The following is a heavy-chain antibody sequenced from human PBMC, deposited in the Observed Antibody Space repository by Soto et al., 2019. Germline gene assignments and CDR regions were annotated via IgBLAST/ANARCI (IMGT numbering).Heavy chain of an antibody. D-gene: IGHD2-21*02. CDR1: GVSISSTSFY. CDR3: ARDLWGYCGTDCYPLDV. J-gene: IGHJ6*02. CDR2: IYYSGNI. V-gene: IGHV4-39*02. Sequence: SETLSLTCTVSGVSISSTSFYWAWIRQPPGKGLEWIGSIYYSGNIYYHPSLLSRVTISVDTSMNEFSLRLSSVTAADTAVYYCARDLWGYCGTDCYPLDVWGQGTTVTVSS.